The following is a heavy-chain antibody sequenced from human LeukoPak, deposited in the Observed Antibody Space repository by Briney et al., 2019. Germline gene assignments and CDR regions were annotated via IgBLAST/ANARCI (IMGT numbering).Heavy chain of an antibody. Sequence: GGSLRLSCAASGFTVSSDYMSWVRQAPMKGLEWVSVIYRGSTYHADSVKGRFTVSSDNSKNTVDLQMNSLRVEDTAVYYCARDPGIANGMDGWGQGTTVTVS. V-gene: IGHV3-66*01. D-gene: IGHD1-26*01. CDR2: IYRGST. J-gene: IGHJ6*02. CDR1: GFTVSSDY. CDR3: ARDPGIANGMDG.